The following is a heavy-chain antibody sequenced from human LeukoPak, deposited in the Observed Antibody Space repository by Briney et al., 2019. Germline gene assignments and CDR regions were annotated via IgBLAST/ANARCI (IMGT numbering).Heavy chain of an antibody. CDR1: GGSITSTNY. J-gene: IGHJ4*02. V-gene: IGHV4-4*02. Sequence: SGTLSLTCGVSGGSITSTNYWTWVRQPPGKGLEWIGEVNLQGSTNYKPSLESRVTISVDTSKNQFSLKLSSVTAADTAVYYCARSGRDGFTILDYWGQGTLVTVSS. CDR3: ARSGRDGFTILDY. D-gene: IGHD5-24*01. CDR2: VNLQGST.